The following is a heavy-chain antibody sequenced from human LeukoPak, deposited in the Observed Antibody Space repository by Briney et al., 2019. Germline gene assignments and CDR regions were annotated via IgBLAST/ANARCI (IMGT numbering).Heavy chain of an antibody. D-gene: IGHD3-22*01. CDR2: IYHSGST. CDR3: ARLGGSGYYYYYMDV. CDR1: GYSISSGYY. J-gene: IGHJ6*03. Sequence: SETLSLTCTVSGYSISSGYYWGWIRQPPGKGLEWIGSIYHSGSTNYNPSLKSRVTISVDTSKNQFSLKLSSVTAADTAVYYCARLGGSGYYYYYMDVWGKGTTVTVSS. V-gene: IGHV4-38-2*02.